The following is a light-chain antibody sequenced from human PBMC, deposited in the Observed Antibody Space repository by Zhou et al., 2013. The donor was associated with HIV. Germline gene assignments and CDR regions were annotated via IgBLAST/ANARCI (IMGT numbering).Light chain of an antibody. Sequence: EIVLTQSPVTLSLSPGERATLSCRASQSVRGHLAWFQHKPGQAPRLLIYDASSRATGIPDRFSGSGSGTDFTLTIGRLEPEDFAVYYCQQYGSSLWTFGQGTKVEIK. CDR1: QSVRGH. V-gene: IGKV3-20*01. CDR3: QQYGSSLWT. J-gene: IGKJ1*01. CDR2: DAS.